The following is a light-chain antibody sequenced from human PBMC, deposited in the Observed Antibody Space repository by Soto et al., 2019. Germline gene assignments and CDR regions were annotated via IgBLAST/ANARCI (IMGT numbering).Light chain of an antibody. Sequence: DIVLTQSPGTLSLSPGERATLSCRASQSVSSSYLAWYQQKPGLAPRLLIYGVSSRATGIPDRFSGSGSGTDFTLTISGLEPEDFAVYYCQQYGSSPWTFGQGTKVEIK. CDR3: QQYGSSPWT. CDR1: QSVSSSY. J-gene: IGKJ1*01. V-gene: IGKV3-20*01. CDR2: GVS.